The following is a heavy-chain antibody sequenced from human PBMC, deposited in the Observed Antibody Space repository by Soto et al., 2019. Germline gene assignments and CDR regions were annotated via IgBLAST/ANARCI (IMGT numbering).Heavy chain of an antibody. CDR3: APNYFHSSLRY. V-gene: IGHV3-23*01. Sequence: EVQLLESWGGLVQPGGSLRLSCAASGFTFSSYAMSWVRQAPGKGLEWVSAISGSGGSTYYADTVKGRCTISRYNSNNTLYLQMNSMSAEDTAVYYCAPNYFHSSLRYWGQGTLVTVS. CDR2: ISGSGGST. D-gene: IGHD6-13*01. J-gene: IGHJ4*02. CDR1: GFTFSSYA.